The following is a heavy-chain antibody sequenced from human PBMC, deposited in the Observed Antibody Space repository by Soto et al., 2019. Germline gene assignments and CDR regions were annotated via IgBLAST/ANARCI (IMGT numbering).Heavy chain of an antibody. CDR1: GASISGFY. J-gene: IGHJ5*02. Sequence: PSETLSLTCTVSGASISGFYWSWIRKSTGKGLEWIGRIYATGTTDYNPSLKSRVMMSVDTSKKQFSLKLRSVTAADTAVYYCVRDGTKTLRDWFDPWGQGISVTVSS. CDR2: IYATGTT. D-gene: IGHD1-1*01. CDR3: VRDGTKTLRDWFDP. V-gene: IGHV4-4*07.